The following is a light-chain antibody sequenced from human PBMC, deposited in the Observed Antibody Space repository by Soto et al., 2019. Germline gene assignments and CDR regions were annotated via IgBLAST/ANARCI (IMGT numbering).Light chain of an antibody. CDR1: QSISSW. J-gene: IGKJ1*01. Sequence: DIQMTQSPSTLSASVGDRVTITCRASQSISSWLAWYQQKPGKAPKLLIYKASSFESGVPSRFSGSGSGTESTLASISLQPYDFAAYYRQHYNRYPCTFGKGPRVEIK. V-gene: IGKV1-5*03. CDR3: QHYNRYPCT. CDR2: KAS.